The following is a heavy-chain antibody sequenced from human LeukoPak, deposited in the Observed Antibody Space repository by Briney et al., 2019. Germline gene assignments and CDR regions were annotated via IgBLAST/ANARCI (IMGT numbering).Heavy chain of an antibody. D-gene: IGHD3-10*01. CDR2: IKQDGSEK. V-gene: IGHV3-7*01. Sequence: GGSLRLSCAASGFTFSSYWMDWVRQAPGKGLEWVANIKQDGSEKYYVDSVKGRFTISRDNVENSLYLQMDSLRAEDTAVYYCARGRLMVRGVTGAFDIWGQGTMVTVSS. CDR1: GFTFSSYW. CDR3: ARGRLMVRGVTGAFDI. J-gene: IGHJ3*02.